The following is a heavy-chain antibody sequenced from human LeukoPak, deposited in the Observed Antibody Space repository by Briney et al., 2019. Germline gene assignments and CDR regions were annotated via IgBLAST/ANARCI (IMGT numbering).Heavy chain of an antibody. V-gene: IGHV3-9*01. D-gene: IGHD6-25*01. CDR3: AKAAADWYFDV. CDR2: INWNSGTK. CDR1: GFNFNDYA. Sequence: GRSLRLSCVASGFNFNDYAMHWVRQVPGKGLEWVSRINWNSGTKDYADSVKGRFIISRDYAQRSLFLQMNSLATEDTAFYYCAKAAADWYFDVWGRGTLVTVSS. J-gene: IGHJ2*01.